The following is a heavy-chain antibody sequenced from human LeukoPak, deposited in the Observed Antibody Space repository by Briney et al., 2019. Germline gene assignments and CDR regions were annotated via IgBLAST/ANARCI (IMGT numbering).Heavy chain of an antibody. CDR2: INPRGST. V-gene: IGHV4-34*01. D-gene: IGHD5-24*01. CDR3: ARRRLGYYFDY. CDR1: GGSFSGYY. J-gene: IGHJ4*02. Sequence: PGGSLRLSCGVYGGSFSGYYWSWIRQPPGKGLEWIGEINPRGSTNYNPSLKSRVTLSADTSKNQFSLTLNSVTAADTAVYYWARRRLGYYFDYWGQGTLVTVSS.